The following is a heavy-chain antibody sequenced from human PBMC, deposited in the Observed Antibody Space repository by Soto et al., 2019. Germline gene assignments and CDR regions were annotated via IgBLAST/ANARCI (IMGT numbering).Heavy chain of an antibody. CDR1: GGTFSSYA. V-gene: IGHV1-69*13. J-gene: IGHJ6*02. D-gene: IGHD3-9*01. Sequence: SVKVSCKASGGTFSSYAISWVRQAPGQGLEWMGGIIPIFGTANYAQKFQGRVTITADESTSTAYMELSSLRSEDTAVYYCARDRNYDILTGCASHYYYYGMDVWGQGTTVTVSS. CDR2: IIPIFGTA. CDR3: ARDRNYDILTGCASHYYYYGMDV.